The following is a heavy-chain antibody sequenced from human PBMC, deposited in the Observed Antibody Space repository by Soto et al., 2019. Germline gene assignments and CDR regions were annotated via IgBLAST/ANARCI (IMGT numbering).Heavy chain of an antibody. D-gene: IGHD6-13*01. J-gene: IGHJ6*02. CDR2: IIPIFGTA. Sequence: QVQLVQSGAEVKKPGSSVKVSCKASGGTFSSYAISWVRQAPGQGLEWMGGIIPIFGTANYAQKFQGRVTITADESTGTAYMGRSSLRSEDTAVYYCARPIAAAGLALLDYYYGMDVWGQGTTVTVSS. CDR1: GGTFSSYA. CDR3: ARPIAAAGLALLDYYYGMDV. V-gene: IGHV1-69*12.